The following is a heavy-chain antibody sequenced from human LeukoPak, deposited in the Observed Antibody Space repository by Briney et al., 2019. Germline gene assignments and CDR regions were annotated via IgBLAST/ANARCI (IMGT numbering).Heavy chain of an antibody. D-gene: IGHD5-24*01. CDR1: GGSITSLY. V-gene: IGHV4-59*11. Sequence: KPSETLSLTCSVSGGSITSLYWSWVRQPPGKGLEYVGNVHQTGVTNYNPSLRGRVTVSMDTSKNQFSLKLNSVTAADTAVYYCVRSATIAVFRYGMDVWGQGTTVTVSS. CDR2: VHQTGVT. J-gene: IGHJ6*02. CDR3: VRSATIAVFRYGMDV.